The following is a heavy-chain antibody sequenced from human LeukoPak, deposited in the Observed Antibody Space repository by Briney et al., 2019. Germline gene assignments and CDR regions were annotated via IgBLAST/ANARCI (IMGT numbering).Heavy chain of an antibody. Sequence: GGSLRLSCAASGFTFSSYGMHWVRQAPGKGLEWVAVIWYDGSNKYYADSVKGRFTISRDNSKNTLYLQMNSLRLEDTALYYCARAGYSSSIDNWGQGTPVTVSS. CDR1: GFTFSSYG. CDR2: IWYDGSNK. CDR3: ARAGYSSSIDN. D-gene: IGHD6-6*01. J-gene: IGHJ4*02. V-gene: IGHV3-33*01.